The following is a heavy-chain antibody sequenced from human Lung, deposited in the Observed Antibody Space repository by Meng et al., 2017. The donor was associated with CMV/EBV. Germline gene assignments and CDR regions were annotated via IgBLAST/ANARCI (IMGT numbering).Heavy chain of an antibody. J-gene: IGHJ6*02. V-gene: IGHV3-74*01. CDR3: ARGGSSWGGKYYYYGMDV. CDR2: INSDGSST. CDR1: GFTFSSYW. D-gene: IGHD6-13*01. Sequence: GGSLRLXXAASGFTFSSYWMHWVRQAPGKGLVWVSRINSDGSSTSYADSVKGRFTISRDNAKNTLYLQMNSLRAEDTAVYYCARGGSSWGGKYYYYGMDVWGQGTXVTVSS.